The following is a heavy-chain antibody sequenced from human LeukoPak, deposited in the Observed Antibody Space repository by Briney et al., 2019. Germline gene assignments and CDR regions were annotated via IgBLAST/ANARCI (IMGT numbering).Heavy chain of an antibody. V-gene: IGHV4-59*01. CDR2: IYYSGSP. CDR1: GGSISSYY. CDR3: ASYLHYYDSSGYPRRAFDI. D-gene: IGHD3-22*01. J-gene: IGHJ3*02. Sequence: SETLSLTCKVSGGSISSYYWSWIRQPPGKGLEWIGYIYYSGSPNYNPSLKSRVTISVDTSKNQFSLKLSSVTAADTAVYYCASYLHYYDSSGYPRRAFDIWGQGTMVTVSS.